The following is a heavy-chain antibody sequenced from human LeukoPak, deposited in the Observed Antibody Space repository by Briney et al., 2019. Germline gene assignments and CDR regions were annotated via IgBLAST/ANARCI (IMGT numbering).Heavy chain of an antibody. CDR1: GGSISGLY. CDR3: ARLPLGAFGEVLNFDC. D-gene: IGHD3-10*01. CDR2: ISDNGAT. Sequence: SETLSLTCTVSGGSISGLYWSWIRQPPGKGLEWIGYISDNGATTYNPSLKSRVTISIDMSNNHFSLKVKSVTAADTAVYYCARLPLGAFGEVLNFDCWGQGTPVTVSS. V-gene: IGHV4-59*11. J-gene: IGHJ4*02.